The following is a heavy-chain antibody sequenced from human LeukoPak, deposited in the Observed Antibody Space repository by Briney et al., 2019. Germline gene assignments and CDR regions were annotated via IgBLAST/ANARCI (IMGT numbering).Heavy chain of an antibody. V-gene: IGHV3-66*04. CDR2: IYSGGDT. J-gene: IGHJ4*02. CDR1: EFSVGSNS. Sequence: GGSLRLSCAASEFSVGSNSMSCVCQAPGKGLEWGSFIYSGGDTHYSDPAKGRFTISTDNSKNTLYLKMNSLRADDTAVYYCARRAGEYSHPYDYWGQGTLVTVSS. CDR3: ARRAGEYSHPYDY. D-gene: IGHD4-17*01.